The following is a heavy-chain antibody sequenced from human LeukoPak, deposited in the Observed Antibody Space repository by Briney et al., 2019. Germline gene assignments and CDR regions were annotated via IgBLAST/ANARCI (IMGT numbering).Heavy chain of an antibody. D-gene: IGHD2-8*01. CDR2: IYYSGST. Sequence: SETLSLTCTVSGVSVTSGTYYWSWIRQPPGKGLEWIGYIYYSGSTNYNPSLKSRVTVSVDTSKNQCSLKLSSVTTADTAVYYCTRSTNLEAFDIWGQGTMVTVSS. V-gene: IGHV4-61*01. J-gene: IGHJ3*02. CDR1: GVSVTSGTYY. CDR3: TRSTNLEAFDI.